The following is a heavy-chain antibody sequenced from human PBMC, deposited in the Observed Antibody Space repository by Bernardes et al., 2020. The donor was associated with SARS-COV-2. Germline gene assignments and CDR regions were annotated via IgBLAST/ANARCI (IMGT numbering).Heavy chain of an antibody. CDR1: GVAISSSSYY. CDR2: IFYTGSR. Sequence: SETLSLTCTVSGVAISSSSYYWAWIRQPPGKGLEWIGSIFYTGSRYYNPSLNSRLTTSIDTSKNQFSLNLTSVTAADTAVYYCARQVKGGKSVPQWFSLDSWGQGTRVTVSS. J-gene: IGHJ4*02. V-gene: IGHV4-39*01. D-gene: IGHD3-22*01. CDR3: ARQVKGGKSVPQWFSLDS.